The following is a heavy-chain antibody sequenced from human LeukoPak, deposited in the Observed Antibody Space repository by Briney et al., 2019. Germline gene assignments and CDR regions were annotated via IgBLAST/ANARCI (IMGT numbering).Heavy chain of an antibody. Sequence: GGSLRLSCAASGFTFSSYAMSWVRQAPGKGLEWVAVIWYDGSNKYYADSVKGRFTISRDNSKNTLYLQMNSLRAEDTAVYYCAREENCSGGSCYPNNWFDPWGQGTLVTVSS. D-gene: IGHD2-15*01. J-gene: IGHJ5*02. CDR3: AREENCSGGSCYPNNWFDP. V-gene: IGHV3-33*08. CDR1: GFTFSSYA. CDR2: IWYDGSNK.